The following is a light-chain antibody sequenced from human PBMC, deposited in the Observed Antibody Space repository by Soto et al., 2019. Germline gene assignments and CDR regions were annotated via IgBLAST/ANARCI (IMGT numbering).Light chain of an antibody. CDR2: AAS. V-gene: IGKV1-33*01. CDR3: QQYDNLPFT. CDR1: QDISNY. J-gene: IGKJ3*01. Sequence: DIQMTQSPSSLSASVGDRVTISCQASQDISNYLNWYQQKPGQAPKLLIYAASNFETGVPSRFSGSGSGTDFTFTISSLQPEDIATYYCQQYDNLPFTFGPGTKVHIK.